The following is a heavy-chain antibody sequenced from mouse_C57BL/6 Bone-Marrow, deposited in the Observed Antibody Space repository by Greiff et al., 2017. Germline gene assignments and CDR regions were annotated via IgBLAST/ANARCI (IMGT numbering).Heavy chain of an antibody. CDR1: GFTFSSYG. CDR2: ISSGGSYT. CDR3: ARPPDLYYFDY. V-gene: IGHV5-6*01. J-gene: IGHJ2*01. Sequence: EVQRVESGGDLVKPGGSLKLSCAASGFTFSSYGMSWVRQTPDKRLEWVATISSGGSYTYYPDSVKGRFTISRDNAQNPLCLQMSSLKSEDTAIYDCARPPDLYYFDYWGQGTTLTVSS.